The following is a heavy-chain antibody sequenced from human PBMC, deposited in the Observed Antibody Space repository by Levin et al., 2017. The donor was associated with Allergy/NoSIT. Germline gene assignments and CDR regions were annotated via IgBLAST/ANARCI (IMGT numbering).Heavy chain of an antibody. CDR3: ARHLARPLLWFGEYYYYYMDV. CDR1: GGSISSSSYY. J-gene: IGHJ6*03. V-gene: IGHV4-39*01. CDR2: IYYSGST. Sequence: SETLSLTCTVSGGSISSSSYYWGWIRQPPGTGLEWIGSIYYSGSTYYNPSLKSRVTISVDTSKNQFSLKLSSVTAADTAVYYCARHLARPLLWFGEYYYYYMDVWGKGTTVTVSS. D-gene: IGHD3-10*01.